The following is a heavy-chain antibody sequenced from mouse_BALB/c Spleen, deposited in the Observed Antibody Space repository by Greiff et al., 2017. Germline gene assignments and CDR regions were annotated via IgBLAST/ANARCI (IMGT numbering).Heavy chain of an antibody. CDR3: ARNYYGSRCFAY. J-gene: IGHJ3*01. Sequence: ESGPGLLKPSQSLSLTCSVTGYSITSGYYWNWIRQFPGNKLEWMGYISYDGSNNYNPSLKNRISITRDTSKNQFFLKLNSVTTEDTATYYCARNYYGSRCFAYWGQGTLVTVSA. CDR1: GYSITSGYY. V-gene: IGHV3-6*02. CDR2: ISYDGSN. D-gene: IGHD1-1*01.